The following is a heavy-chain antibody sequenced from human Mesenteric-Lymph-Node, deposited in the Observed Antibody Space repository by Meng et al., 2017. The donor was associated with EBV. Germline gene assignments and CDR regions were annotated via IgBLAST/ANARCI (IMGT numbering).Heavy chain of an antibody. V-gene: IGHV6-1*01. CDR1: GDSVSNTNVA. CDR3: SRESWRAFDY. J-gene: IGHJ4*02. Sequence: QVHLQQAGPGLLKPSQTLPLTCAISGDSVSNTNVAWNWIRQSPSRGLEWLGRTYYRSKWYNEYAQSVKGRITINPDTSKSEFSPQLNSVTPDDTAVYYCSRESWRAFDYWGQGTLVTVSS. CDR2: TYYRSKWYN.